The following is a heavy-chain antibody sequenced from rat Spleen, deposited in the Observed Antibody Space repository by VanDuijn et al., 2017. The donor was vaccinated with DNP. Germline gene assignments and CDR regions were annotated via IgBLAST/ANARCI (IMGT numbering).Heavy chain of an antibody. V-gene: IGHV5-31*01. D-gene: IGHD5-1*01. Sequence: EVQLVESGGGLVQPGRSLKLSCVASGFTFNNYWMTWIRQAPGKGLEWVASISNTGGNIYYPDSVKGRFTISRDNAQNTLYLQMNSLRSEDTATYYCARLGGDWGQGVMVTVSS. J-gene: IGHJ2*01. CDR3: ARLGGD. CDR1: GFTFNNYW. CDR2: ISNTGGNI.